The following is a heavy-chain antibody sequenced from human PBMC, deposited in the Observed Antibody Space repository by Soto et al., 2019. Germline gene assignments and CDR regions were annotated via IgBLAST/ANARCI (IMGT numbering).Heavy chain of an antibody. CDR3: ARDREGSSGGIPAFDI. CDR1: GGSISSYY. D-gene: IGHD6-19*01. J-gene: IGHJ3*02. CDR2: IYYSGST. V-gene: IGHV4-59*01. Sequence: PSQTLPLTCTVSGGSISSYYWSWIRQTPGKGLEWIGYIYYSGSTNYNPSLKSRVTISVDTSKNQFSLKLSSVTAADTAVYYCARDREGSSGGIPAFDIWGQGTMDTVSS.